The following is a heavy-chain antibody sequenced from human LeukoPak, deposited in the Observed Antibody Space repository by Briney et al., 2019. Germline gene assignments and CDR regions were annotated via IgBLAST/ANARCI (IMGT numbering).Heavy chain of an antibody. D-gene: IGHD4-23*01. CDR3: AKYAPPTTVVTRFFDY. Sequence: GGSLRLSCAASGFIFSGSSMNWVRQAPGKGLEWVSYISSSSTTIYYAGSVKGRFTISRDNAKNSLYLQMNSLRDEDTAVYYCAKYAPPTTVVTRFFDYWGQGTLVTVSS. J-gene: IGHJ4*02. CDR2: ISSSSTTI. CDR1: GFIFSGSS. V-gene: IGHV3-48*02.